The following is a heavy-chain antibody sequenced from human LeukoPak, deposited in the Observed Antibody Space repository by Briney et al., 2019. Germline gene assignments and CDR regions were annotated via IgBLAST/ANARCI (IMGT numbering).Heavy chain of an antibody. Sequence: GGSLRLSCAASGFTFSSYAMHWVRQAPGKRLEYVSAISSNGGSTYYAKSVKGRFTISRDNSKNALYLQMGSLRAEDMAVYYCAREMATIEAFDIWGQGTMVTVSS. CDR3: AREMATIEAFDI. V-gene: IGHV3-64*01. CDR1: GFTFSSYA. D-gene: IGHD5-24*01. J-gene: IGHJ3*02. CDR2: ISSNGGST.